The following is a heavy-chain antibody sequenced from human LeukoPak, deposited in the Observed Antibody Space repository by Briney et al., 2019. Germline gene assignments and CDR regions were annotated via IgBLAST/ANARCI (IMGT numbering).Heavy chain of an antibody. J-gene: IGHJ1*01. V-gene: IGHV3-30*18. CDR3: AKDPPHYYDSSGYYREYFQH. D-gene: IGHD3-22*01. Sequence: GGSLRLSCAASGFTFSTYYMSWVRQAPGKGLEWVAVISYDGSNKYYADSVKGRFTISRDNSKNTLYLQMNSLRAEDTAVYYCAKDPPHYYDSSGYYREYFQHWGQGTLVTVSS. CDR1: GFTFSTYY. CDR2: ISYDGSNK.